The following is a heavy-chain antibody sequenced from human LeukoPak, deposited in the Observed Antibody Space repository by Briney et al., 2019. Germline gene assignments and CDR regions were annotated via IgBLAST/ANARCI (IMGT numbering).Heavy chain of an antibody. D-gene: IGHD2-8*02. J-gene: IGHJ4*02. Sequence: SETLSLTCTVSGGSISGTNWSWVRQPQRKGLNWIGYIYYSGSAYYNPSLKSRVTISVDTSKNQFSLNVKSVTAADTAVYYCARDYRTGGYCSIDYWGQGILVTVSS. CDR2: IYYSGSA. CDR3: ARDYRTGGYCSIDY. V-gene: IGHV4-59*12. CDR1: GGSISGTN.